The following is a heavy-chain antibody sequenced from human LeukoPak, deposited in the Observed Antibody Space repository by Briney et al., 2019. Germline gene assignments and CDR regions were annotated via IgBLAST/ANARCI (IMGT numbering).Heavy chain of an antibody. CDR2: ISTWSTTI. J-gene: IGHJ4*02. CDR1: GFTFSSHC. D-gene: IGHD5-12*01. CDR3: ARNFGYSGYDLDC. V-gene: IGHV3-48*01. Sequence: PGGSLRLSCAASGFTFSSHCMSWVRQAPGKGLEWVSYISTWSTTIHYADSVKGRFSISRDNAKNSLYLQMNSLRAEDTAVYYCARNFGYSGYDLDCWGQGSLVIVSS.